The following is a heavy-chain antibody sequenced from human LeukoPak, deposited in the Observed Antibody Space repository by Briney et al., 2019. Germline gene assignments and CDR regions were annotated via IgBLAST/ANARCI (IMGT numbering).Heavy chain of an antibody. V-gene: IGHV3-9*01. D-gene: IGHD4-17*01. Sequence: PGGSLRLSCAASGFTFDDYAMHWVRQAPGKGLEWVSGISWNSGSIGYADSVKGRFTISRDNAKNTLYVQMNSLRAEDTAVYYCTRDIYGPGDYWGQGTLVAVSS. CDR1: GFTFDDYA. J-gene: IGHJ4*02. CDR2: ISWNSGSI. CDR3: TRDIYGPGDY.